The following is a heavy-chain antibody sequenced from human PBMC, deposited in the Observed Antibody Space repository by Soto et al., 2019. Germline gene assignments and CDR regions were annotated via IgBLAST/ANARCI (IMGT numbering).Heavy chain of an antibody. J-gene: IGHJ5*02. CDR2: IYHSGST. CDR3: ARVEYSYGSNWFDP. Sequence: TLSLTCAVSGGSISSGGYSWSWILQPPGKGLEWIGYIYHSGSTYYNPSLKSRVTISVDRSKNQFSLKLSSVTAADTAVYYCARVEYSYGSNWFDPWGQGTLVTVSS. D-gene: IGHD5-18*01. CDR1: GGSISSGGYS. V-gene: IGHV4-30-2*01.